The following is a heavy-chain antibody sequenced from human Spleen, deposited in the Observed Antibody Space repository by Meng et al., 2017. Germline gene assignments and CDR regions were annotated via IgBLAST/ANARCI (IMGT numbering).Heavy chain of an antibody. CDR1: GGTFSSYA. Sequence: GPLGQSGAEVKKPGSSVKVSGKASGGTFSSYAISWVRQAPGQGLEWMGGIIPIFGTANYAQKFQGRVTITTDESTSTAYMELSSLRSEDTAVYYCARVPYGDDIYWYFDLWGRGTLVTVSS. D-gene: IGHD4-17*01. CDR2: IIPIFGTA. J-gene: IGHJ2*01. V-gene: IGHV1-69*05. CDR3: ARVPYGDDIYWYFDL.